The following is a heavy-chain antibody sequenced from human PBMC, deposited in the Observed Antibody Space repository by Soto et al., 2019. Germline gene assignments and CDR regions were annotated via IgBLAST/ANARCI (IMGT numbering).Heavy chain of an antibody. CDR3: AMAYCGGDCYLTFHDAFDI. J-gene: IGHJ3*02. V-gene: IGHV3-23*01. CDR1: GFTFSSYA. Sequence: GGSLRLSCAASGFTFSSYAISWVRQAPWKGLEWVSAISGSGGSTYYADSVKGRFTISRDNSKNTLYLQMNSLRAEDTAVYYCAMAYCGGDCYLTFHDAFDICGQGTMVPV. D-gene: IGHD2-21*02. CDR2: ISGSGGST.